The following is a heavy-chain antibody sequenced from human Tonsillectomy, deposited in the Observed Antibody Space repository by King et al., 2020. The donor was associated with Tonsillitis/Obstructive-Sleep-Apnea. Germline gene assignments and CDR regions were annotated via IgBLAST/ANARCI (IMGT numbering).Heavy chain of an antibody. CDR3: AKVAGWANWYFDL. Sequence: VQLVESGGSVVRPGGSLRLSCAASGFTFDDFGMSWVRQAPGKGLEWVSSINWNSDTTIYADSVKGRFTISRDNAKNSLFLQMNSLRAEYTAFYYCAKVAGWANWYFDLWGRGTLVTVSS. D-gene: IGHD6-19*01. V-gene: IGHV3-20*04. CDR1: GFTFDDFG. J-gene: IGHJ2*01. CDR2: INWNSDTT.